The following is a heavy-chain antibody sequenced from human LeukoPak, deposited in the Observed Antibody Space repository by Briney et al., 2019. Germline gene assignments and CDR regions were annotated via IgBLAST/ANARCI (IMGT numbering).Heavy chain of an antibody. D-gene: IGHD6-19*01. CDR1: GFTVSNNY. V-gene: IGHV3-66*01. CDR3: AREGSSGWYEFWFDP. Sequence: SGGSLRLSCAASGFTVSNNYMSWVRQAPGKGPEWVSVIYSAGTTYYADSVKGRFTISRDNSKNTLYLQMNSLRAEDTAVYYCAREGSSGWYEFWFDPWGQGTLVTVSS. CDR2: IYSAGTT. J-gene: IGHJ5*02.